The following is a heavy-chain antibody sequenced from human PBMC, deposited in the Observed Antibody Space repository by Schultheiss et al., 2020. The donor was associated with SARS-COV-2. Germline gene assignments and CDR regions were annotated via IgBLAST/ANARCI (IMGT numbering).Heavy chain of an antibody. CDR3: ARDPGVGAAPYYFDY. Sequence: GGSLRLSCAASGFIFSNYAMHWVRQAPDTGLEWVAVISYDGSDKYYADPVRGRFTISRDNSKNTLFMQMSSLRADDTAMYFCARDPGVGAAPYYFDYWGQGTLVTVSS. CDR2: ISYDGSDK. J-gene: IGHJ4*02. D-gene: IGHD2-15*01. CDR1: GFIFSNYA. V-gene: IGHV3-30-3*01.